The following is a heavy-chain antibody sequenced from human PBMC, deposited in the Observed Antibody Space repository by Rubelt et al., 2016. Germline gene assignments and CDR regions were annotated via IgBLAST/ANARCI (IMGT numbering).Heavy chain of an antibody. D-gene: IGHD4/OR15-4a*01. CDR3: AKNNEVLPDWVDY. J-gene: IGHJ4*02. V-gene: IGHV3-23*01. Sequence: YAMSWVRQAPGKGLECVSGISGGGGTTYYADSVKGRFTISRDNSKNTLYLQMNSLRDEDTAVYYCAKNNEVLPDWVDYWGQGTLVTVSS. CDR1: YA. CDR2: ISGGGGTT.